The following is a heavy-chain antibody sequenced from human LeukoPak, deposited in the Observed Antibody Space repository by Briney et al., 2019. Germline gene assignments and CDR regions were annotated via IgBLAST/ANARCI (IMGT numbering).Heavy chain of an antibody. CDR1: GFTFSSYV. Sequence: PGGSLRLSCAASGFTFSSYVMHWVRQAPGKGLEWVAIISYDGSNEYYADSVKGRFTISRDNSKNTLYLQMNSLRAEDTAVYYCAKEHYDSSGYYLGVDYWGQGTLVTVSS. CDR3: AKEHYDSSGYYLGVDY. CDR2: ISYDGSNE. J-gene: IGHJ4*02. D-gene: IGHD3-22*01. V-gene: IGHV3-30*04.